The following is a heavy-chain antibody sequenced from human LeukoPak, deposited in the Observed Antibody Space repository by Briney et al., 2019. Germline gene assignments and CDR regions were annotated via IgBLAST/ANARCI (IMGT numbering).Heavy chain of an antibody. J-gene: IGHJ4*02. D-gene: IGHD3-10*01. CDR2: INPNSGGT. CDR3: ARDSPRGITMVRGDIDY. Sequence: ASVKVSCKASGYTFTGYYMHWVRQAPGQGLEWMGWINPNSGGTNYAQKFQGRVTMTRDTSISTAYMELSRLRPDDTAVYYCARDSPRGITMVRGDIDYWGQGTLVTVSS. CDR1: GYTFTGYY. V-gene: IGHV1-2*02.